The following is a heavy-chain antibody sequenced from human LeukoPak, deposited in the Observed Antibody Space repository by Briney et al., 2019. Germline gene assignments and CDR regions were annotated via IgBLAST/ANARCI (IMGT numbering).Heavy chain of an antibody. D-gene: IGHD6-6*01. CDR2: MNPNSGNT. V-gene: IGHV1-8*01. J-gene: IGHJ5*02. CDR1: GYTFTSYD. CDR3: ASIAARRAVGFDP. Sequence: ASVKVSCKASGYTFTSYDINWVRQATGQGLEWVGWMNPNSGNTGYAQKFQGRVTMTRNTSISTAYMELSSLRSEDTAVYYCASIAARRAVGFDPWGQGTLVTVSS.